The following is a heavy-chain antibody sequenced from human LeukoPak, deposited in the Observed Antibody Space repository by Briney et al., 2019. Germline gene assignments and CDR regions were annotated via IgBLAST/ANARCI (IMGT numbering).Heavy chain of an antibody. J-gene: IGHJ5*02. CDR3: ARGYCSSTSCYWRGNWFDP. D-gene: IGHD2-2*01. CDR1: GGTFSSYT. Sequence: AASVKVSCKASGGTFSSYTISWVRQAPGQGLEWMGRIIPILGIANYAQKFQGRVMITADKSTSTAYMELSSLRSEDTAVYYCARGYCSSTSCYWRGNWFDPWGQGTLVTVSS. CDR2: IIPILGIA. V-gene: IGHV1-69*02.